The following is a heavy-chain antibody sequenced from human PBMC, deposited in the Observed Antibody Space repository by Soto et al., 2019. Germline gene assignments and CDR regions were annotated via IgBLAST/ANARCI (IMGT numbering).Heavy chain of an antibody. CDR2: SSAYSGNT. Sequence: ASVTVSCKASVYSFTSHGISWLGQAPGQGLEWRGRSSAYSGNTNYAQKREGRVTRTTDASTSTAYMELSRRRSYDTAVYYCARGYDYIWGSYRYHNLFEPWGEGNLVTVSS. J-gene: IGHJ5*02. D-gene: IGHD3-16*02. CDR3: ARGYDYIWGSYRYHNLFEP. CDR1: VYSFTSHG. V-gene: IGHV1-18*01.